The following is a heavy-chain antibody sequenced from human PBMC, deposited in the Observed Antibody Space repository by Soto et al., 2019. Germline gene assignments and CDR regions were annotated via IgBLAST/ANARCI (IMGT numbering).Heavy chain of an antibody. J-gene: IGHJ4*02. V-gene: IGHV4-59*01. CDR3: ARGLANSNPYYFDY. CDR2: IYYSGST. Sequence: SETLSLTCTVSGGSISSYYWSWIRQPPGKGLEWIGYIYYSGSTNYNPSLKSRVTISVDTSKNQFSLKLSSVTAADTAVYYCARGLANSNPYYFDYWGQGTRGTVS. D-gene: IGHD4-4*01. CDR1: GGSISSYY.